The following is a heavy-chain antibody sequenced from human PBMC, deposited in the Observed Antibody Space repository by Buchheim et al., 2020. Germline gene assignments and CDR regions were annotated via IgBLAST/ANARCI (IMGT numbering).Heavy chain of an antibody. Sequence: EVQLLESGGDLVQPGGSLRLSCAASGFTFSSYAMSWVRQAPGEGLEWVSAISGSGGTTYYADSLKGRFTISRDNSKNTLYLQMNSLRAEDTAVYYCAKDRWTVGRNHYYRMDVWSQGTT. J-gene: IGHJ6*02. V-gene: IGHV3-23*01. CDR2: ISGSGGTT. CDR1: GFTFSSYA. D-gene: IGHD1-26*01. CDR3: AKDRWTVGRNHYYRMDV.